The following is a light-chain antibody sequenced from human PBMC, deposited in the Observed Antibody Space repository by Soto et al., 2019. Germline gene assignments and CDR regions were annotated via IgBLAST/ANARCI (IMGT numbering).Light chain of an antibody. CDR3: QQRSNWPPVT. Sequence: EIVLTQSPATPSLSPGERATLSCRASQSVSSYLAWYQQKPGQAPRLLIYDASNRATGIPARFSGSGSGTDFTLTISSLEPEDFAVYYCQQRSNWPPVTFGGGTKV. CDR1: QSVSSY. V-gene: IGKV3-11*01. J-gene: IGKJ4*01. CDR2: DAS.